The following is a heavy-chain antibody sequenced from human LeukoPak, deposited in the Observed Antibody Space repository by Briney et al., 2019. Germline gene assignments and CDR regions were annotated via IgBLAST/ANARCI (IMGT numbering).Heavy chain of an antibody. D-gene: IGHD6-13*01. J-gene: IGHJ5*02. V-gene: IGHV4/OR15-8*01. Sequence: SETLSLTCDVSGGSIDSTNWWNWVRQPPGKGLEWIGEIHHDGRINYNPSLKSRVTLSVDKSKNQFSLKLSSVTAADTAVYYCARDRSIAAASGWFDPWGQGTLVTVSS. CDR2: IHHDGRI. CDR3: ARDRSIAAASGWFDP. CDR1: GGSIDSTNW.